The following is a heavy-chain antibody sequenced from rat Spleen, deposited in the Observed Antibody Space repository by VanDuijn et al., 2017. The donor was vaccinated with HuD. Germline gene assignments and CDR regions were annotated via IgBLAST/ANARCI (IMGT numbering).Heavy chain of an antibody. D-gene: IGHD1-11*01. J-gene: IGHJ4*01. Sequence: EVQLAESGGGLVQPGRSLKLSCAASGFTFDDYHMAWVRQAPTKGLEWVASISYDGGSTYYRDSVKGRFTISRDNAKSSLYLQMDSLRSEDTATYYCTTVNYGYVMDAWGQGASVTVSS. CDR1: GFTFDDYH. CDR3: TTVNYGYVMDA. CDR2: ISYDGGST. V-gene: IGHV5-20*01.